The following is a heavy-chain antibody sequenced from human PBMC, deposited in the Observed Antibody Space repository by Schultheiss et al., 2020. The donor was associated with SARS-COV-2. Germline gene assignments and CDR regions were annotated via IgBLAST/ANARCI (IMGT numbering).Heavy chain of an antibody. Sequence: GGSLRLSCAASGFTFSSYEMNWVHQAPGKGLEWVAVISYDGSNKYYADSVKGRFTISRDNAKNSLYLQMNSLRAEDTAVYYCARSHPSSGWAHDAFDIWGQGTMVTVSS. CDR2: ISYDGSNK. CDR3: ARSHPSSGWAHDAFDI. J-gene: IGHJ3*02. V-gene: IGHV3-30*04. D-gene: IGHD6-19*01. CDR1: GFTFSSYE.